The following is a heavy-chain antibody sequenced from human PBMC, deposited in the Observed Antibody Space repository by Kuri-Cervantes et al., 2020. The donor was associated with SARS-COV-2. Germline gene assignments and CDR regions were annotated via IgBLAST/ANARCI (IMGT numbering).Heavy chain of an antibody. Sequence: LSLTCAASGFTFSSYEMNWVRQAPGKGLEWVSYISSSGSTIYYADSVKGRFTISRDNAKNTLYLQMNSLRAEDTAVYYCARGGSSWSTNNWFDPWGQGTLVTVSS. CDR1: GFTFSSYE. CDR2: ISSSGSTI. D-gene: IGHD6-13*01. V-gene: IGHV3-48*03. CDR3: ARGGSSWSTNNWFDP. J-gene: IGHJ5*02.